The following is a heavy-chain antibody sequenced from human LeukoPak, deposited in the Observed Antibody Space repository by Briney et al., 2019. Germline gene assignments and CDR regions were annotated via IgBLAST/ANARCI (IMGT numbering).Heavy chain of an antibody. J-gene: IGHJ4*02. Sequence: TGGSLRLSCAASGFTFSSYSMNWVRQAPGKGLEWVSSISSSSSYIYYADSVKGRFTISRDNAKNSLYLQMNSLRAEDTAVYYCARGGIAAAVAAILYWGQGTLVTVSS. CDR2: ISSSSSYI. D-gene: IGHD6-13*01. CDR1: GFTFSSYS. CDR3: ARGGIAAAVAAILY. V-gene: IGHV3-21*04.